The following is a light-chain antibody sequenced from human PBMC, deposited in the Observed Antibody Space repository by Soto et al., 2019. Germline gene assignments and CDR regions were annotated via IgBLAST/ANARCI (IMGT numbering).Light chain of an antibody. Sequence: DIVMTQSPLSLPVTPGEPASISCRSSQSLLHSNGFNCLDWYLQKPGQSPQLLIFFGSNRASGVSDRFSGSASGTGFTLKISRVEADDVGVYYCMQTLQTPLTFGGGTKVEIK. CDR1: QSLLHSNGFNC. CDR2: FGS. V-gene: IGKV2-28*01. J-gene: IGKJ4*01. CDR3: MQTLQTPLT.